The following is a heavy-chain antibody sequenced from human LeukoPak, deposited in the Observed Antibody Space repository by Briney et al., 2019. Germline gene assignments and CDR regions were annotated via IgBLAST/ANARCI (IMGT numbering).Heavy chain of an antibody. D-gene: IGHD6-13*01. CDR1: GGSFNGYY. CDR3: ARRPARIAAAGRYFDY. J-gene: IGHJ4*02. V-gene: IGHV4-34*01. CDR2: INHSGST. Sequence: SETLSLTCAVYGGSFNGYYWSWIRQPPWKGLEWIGEINHSGSTNYNPSLKSRVTISVDTSKNQFSLKLSSVTAADTAVYYCARRPARIAAAGRYFDYWGQGTLVTVSS.